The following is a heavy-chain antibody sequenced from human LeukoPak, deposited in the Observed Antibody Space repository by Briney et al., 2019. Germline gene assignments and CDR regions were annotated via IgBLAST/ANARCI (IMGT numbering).Heavy chain of an antibody. J-gene: IGHJ5*02. CDR1: GYTFTSYG. CDR3: ARGPPMVRGVILNWFGP. D-gene: IGHD3-10*01. Sequence: ASVKVSCKASGYTFTSYGISWVRQAPGQGLEWMGWISAYNGNTNYAQKLQGRVTMTTDTSTSTAYMELRSLRSDDTAVYYCARGPPMVRGVILNWFGPWGQGTLVTVSS. CDR2: ISAYNGNT. V-gene: IGHV1-18*01.